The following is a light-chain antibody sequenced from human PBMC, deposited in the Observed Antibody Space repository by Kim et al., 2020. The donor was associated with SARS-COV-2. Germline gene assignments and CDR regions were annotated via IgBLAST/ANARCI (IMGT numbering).Light chain of an antibody. CDR2: DAS. CDR3: QQRSNWPPT. J-gene: IGKJ1*01. V-gene: IGKV3-11*01. Sequence: PGERATLSCRASQSVSSYLAWYQQKPGQAPRLLIYDASNRATGIPARFSGSGSGTDFTLTISSLEPEDFAVYYCQQRSNWPPTFGQGTKVDIK. CDR1: QSVSSY.